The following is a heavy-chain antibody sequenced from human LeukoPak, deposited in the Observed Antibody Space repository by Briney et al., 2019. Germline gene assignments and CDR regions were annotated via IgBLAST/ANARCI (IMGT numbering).Heavy chain of an antibody. CDR1: GYSFTSYW. CDR2: IYPGDSDT. Sequence: GESLKISCKGSGYSFTSYWIGWVRQMPGKGLEWMGIIYPGDSDTRYSPSFQGQVTILADKSISTAYLQWSSMKASDTAMYYCARSASSDGYNYISGMDVWGKGTTVTVSS. J-gene: IGHJ6*04. D-gene: IGHD5-24*01. CDR3: ARSASSDGYNYISGMDV. V-gene: IGHV5-51*01.